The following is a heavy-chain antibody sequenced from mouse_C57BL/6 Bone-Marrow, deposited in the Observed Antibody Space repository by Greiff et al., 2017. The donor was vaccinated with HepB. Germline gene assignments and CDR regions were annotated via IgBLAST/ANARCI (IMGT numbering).Heavy chain of an antibody. D-gene: IGHD1-2*01. CDR1: GFTFSSYA. CDR2: ISDGGSYT. Sequence: EVMLVESGGGLVKPGGSLKLSCAASGFTFSSYAMSWVRQTPEKRLEWVATISDGGSYTYYPDNVKGRFTISRDNAKNNLYLQMSHLKSEDTAMYYCARERGGDGAYWGQGTLVTVSA. V-gene: IGHV5-4*01. J-gene: IGHJ3*01. CDR3: ARERGGDGAY.